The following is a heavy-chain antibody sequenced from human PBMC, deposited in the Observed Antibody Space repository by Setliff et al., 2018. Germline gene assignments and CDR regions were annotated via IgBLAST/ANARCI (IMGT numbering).Heavy chain of an antibody. CDR1: GGSISSYY. CDR3: ARLRGAFDY. V-gene: IGHV4-59*01. CDR2: IYYSGST. Sequence: SETLSLTCTVSGGSISSYYWSWIRQPPGKRLEWIGYIYYSGSTNYNPSLESRVTISVDTSKNQFSLRLNSATAADTAVYYCARLRGAFDYWGQGTLVTSP. D-gene: IGHD3-16*01. J-gene: IGHJ4*02.